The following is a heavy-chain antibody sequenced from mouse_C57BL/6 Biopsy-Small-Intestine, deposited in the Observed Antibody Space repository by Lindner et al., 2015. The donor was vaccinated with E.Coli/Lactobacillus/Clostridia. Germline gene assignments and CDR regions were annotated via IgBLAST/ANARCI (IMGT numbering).Heavy chain of an antibody. CDR1: GFNIKDYY. CDR2: IDPEDGET. CDR3: APLFVY. Sequence: VQLQESGAELVKPGASVKLPCTASGFNIKDYYIHWVKQWTEQGLEWIGRIDPEDGETECAPKFQGKATITADTSSNTAYLQLSSLTSEDTAVYYCAPLFVYWGQGTLVTVSA. J-gene: IGHJ3*01. V-gene: IGHV14-2*01. D-gene: IGHD6-1*01.